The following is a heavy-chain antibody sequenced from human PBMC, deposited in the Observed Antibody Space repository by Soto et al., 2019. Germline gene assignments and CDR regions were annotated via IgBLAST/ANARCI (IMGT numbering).Heavy chain of an antibody. Sequence: SETLSLTCTVSGGSISSYYWSWIRKPPGKGLEWIGYIYYSGSTNYNPSLKSRVSISVDTSKNQFTLKLTSVTAADTAVYYCARVWITGAGIPWFDPWGQGTLVTVSS. D-gene: IGHD6-13*01. J-gene: IGHJ5*02. CDR2: IYYSGST. CDR1: GGSISSYY. V-gene: IGHV4-59*01. CDR3: ARVWITGAGIPWFDP.